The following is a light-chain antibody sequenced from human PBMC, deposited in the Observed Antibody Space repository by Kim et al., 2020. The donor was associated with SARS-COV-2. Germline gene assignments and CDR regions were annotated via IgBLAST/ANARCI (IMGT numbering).Light chain of an antibody. CDR1: KLGDKY. CDR2: QDS. CDR3: QAWDSSTVG. Sequence: SYELTQPPSASVSPGQTASITCSGDKLGDKYACWYQQKPGQSPVLVIYQDSKRPSGIPERFSGSNSGNTATVTISGTQAMDEADYYCQAWDSSTVGFGGG. V-gene: IGLV3-1*01. J-gene: IGLJ2*01.